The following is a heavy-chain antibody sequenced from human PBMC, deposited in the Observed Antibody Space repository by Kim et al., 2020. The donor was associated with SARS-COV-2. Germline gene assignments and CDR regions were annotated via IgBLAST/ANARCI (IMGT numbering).Heavy chain of an antibody. V-gene: IGHV3-7*03. Sequence: VDSGQGRFTISRDNAKNSLYLQMNSLGAEDTAVYYCARERRGSNYYYGMDVWGQGTTVTVSS. CDR3: ARERRGSNYYYGMDV. D-gene: IGHD6-13*01. J-gene: IGHJ6*02.